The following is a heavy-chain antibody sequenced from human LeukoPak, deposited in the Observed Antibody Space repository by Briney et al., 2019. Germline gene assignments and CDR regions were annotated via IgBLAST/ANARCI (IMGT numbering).Heavy chain of an antibody. CDR3: ARDSRQQLVRELDY. D-gene: IGHD6-13*01. V-gene: IGHV3-21*01. J-gene: IGHJ4*02. CDR2: INNSSSYI. Sequence: GGSLRLSCAASGFTFSSYSMSWVRQAPGKGLEWVSSINNSSSYIYYADSVKGRFTISRDNAKNSLYLQMNSLRAEDTAVYYCARDSRQQLVRELDYWGRGTLVTVSS. CDR1: GFTFSSYS.